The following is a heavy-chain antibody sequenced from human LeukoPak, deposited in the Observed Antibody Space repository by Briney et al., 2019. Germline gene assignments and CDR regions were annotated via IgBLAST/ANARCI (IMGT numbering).Heavy chain of an antibody. CDR1: GFTFSSYC. J-gene: IGHJ4*02. V-gene: IGHV3-30*02. CDR2: IRYDGSNK. D-gene: IGHD3-22*01. Sequence: GGSLRLSCAASGFTFSSYCMHWVRQAPGKGLEWVAFIRYDGSNKYYADSVKGRFTISRDNSENTLYLQMNSLRAADTAVYSCANARQYYYDSSGPWDYWGQGNRVTVSS. CDR3: ANARQYYYDSSGPWDY.